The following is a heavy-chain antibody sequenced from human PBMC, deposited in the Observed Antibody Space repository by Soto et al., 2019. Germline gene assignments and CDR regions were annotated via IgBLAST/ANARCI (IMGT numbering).Heavy chain of an antibody. J-gene: IGHJ4*02. CDR2: IDESGDS. CDR1: GGPIRSSIHY. D-gene: IGHD1-1*01. Sequence: SETLSLTCTVSGGPIRSSIHYWGWIRQSPGTGLEWIGSIDESGDSYYNPSLKSRVTIFVDTSKNQFSLQLISVTGADSAIYYCAREGGYVDYWGQGTLVTVSS. CDR3: AREGGYVDY. V-gene: IGHV4-39*02.